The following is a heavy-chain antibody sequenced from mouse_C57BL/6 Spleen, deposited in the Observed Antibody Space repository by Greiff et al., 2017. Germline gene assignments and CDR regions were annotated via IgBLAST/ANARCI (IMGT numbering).Heavy chain of an antibody. J-gene: IGHJ3*01. Sequence: QVQLKESGAELVKPGASVKISCKASGYAFSSYWMNWVKQRPGKGLEWIGQIYPGDGDTNYNGKFKGQATLTADKSSSTAYMQLSSLTSEDSAVYFCARSSGAWFAYWGQGTLVTVSA. CDR1: GYAFSSYW. CDR3: ARSSGAWFAY. CDR2: IYPGDGDT. V-gene: IGHV1-80*01.